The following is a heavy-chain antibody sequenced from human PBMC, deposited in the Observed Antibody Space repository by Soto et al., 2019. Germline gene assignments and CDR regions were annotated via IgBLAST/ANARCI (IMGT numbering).Heavy chain of an antibody. J-gene: IGHJ6*02. D-gene: IGHD4-17*01. V-gene: IGHV3-48*03. CDR1: GFTFTVESYD. CDR3: ARDTEGYNGMDV. CDR2: ISSRGDTT. Sequence: GGSMRLSCEACGFTFTVESYDMNLVRQAPGKGLEWVAYISSRGDTTYYADSVKGRFTISRDNAKNLLFLEMNTLRAEDTAVDYCARDTEGYNGMDVWGQGTTVTVSS.